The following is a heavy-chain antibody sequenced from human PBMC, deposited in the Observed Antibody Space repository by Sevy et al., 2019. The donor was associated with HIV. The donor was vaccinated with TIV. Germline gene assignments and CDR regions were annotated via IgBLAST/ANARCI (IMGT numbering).Heavy chain of an antibody. CDR1: GFTFSSYS. J-gene: IGHJ4*02. D-gene: IGHD3-22*01. CDR2: ISRSSSTI. V-gene: IGHV3-48*02. CDR3: ARARKMYDSSGYYFHFDY. Sequence: GGSLRLSCAASGFTFSSYSMNWVRQAPGKGLEWVSYISRSSSTIYYADSVKGRFTISRDNAKNSLYLQMNSLRDEDTAVYYCARARKMYDSSGYYFHFDYWGQGTLVTVSS.